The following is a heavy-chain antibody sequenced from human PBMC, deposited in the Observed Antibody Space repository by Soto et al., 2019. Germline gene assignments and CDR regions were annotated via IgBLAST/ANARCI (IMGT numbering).Heavy chain of an antibody. D-gene: IGHD6-19*01. CDR2: INPNSGGT. Sequence: RASVKVSCKASGYTFTGYYMHWVRQAPGQGLEWMGWINPNSGGTNYAQKFQGRVTMTRDTSISTAYMELSRLRSDDTAVYYCARDRGHSSGWDPRYYYGMDVWGQGTTVTVSS. CDR3: ARDRGHSSGWDPRYYYGMDV. CDR1: GYTFTGYY. V-gene: IGHV1-2*02. J-gene: IGHJ6*02.